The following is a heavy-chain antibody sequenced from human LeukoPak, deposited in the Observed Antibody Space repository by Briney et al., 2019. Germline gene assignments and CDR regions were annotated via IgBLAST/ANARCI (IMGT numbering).Heavy chain of an antibody. J-gene: IGHJ4*02. CDR1: GFTFSSYE. CDR3: ARDIIYSGYETFDY. Sequence: GGSLRLSCAASGFTFSSYEMNWVRQAPGKGLEWVSYISSSGSTIYYADSVKGRFTISRDNAKSSLHLQMNSLRAEDTAVYYCARDIIYSGYETFDYWGQGTLVTVSS. CDR2: ISSSGSTI. V-gene: IGHV3-48*03. D-gene: IGHD5-12*01.